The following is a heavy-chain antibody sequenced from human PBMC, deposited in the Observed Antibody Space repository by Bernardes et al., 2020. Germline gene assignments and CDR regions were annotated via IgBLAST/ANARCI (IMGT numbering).Heavy chain of an antibody. V-gene: IGHV4-39*01. D-gene: IGHD5-12*01. Sequence: SETLSLTCTVSGGSISSSSYYWGWIRQPPGKGLEWIGSIYYSGSTYYNPSLKSRVTISVDTSKNQFSLKLSSVTAADTAVYYCTKYSGYDWGFDPWGQGTLVTVSS. CDR2: IYYSGST. CDR1: GGSISSSSYY. J-gene: IGHJ5*02. CDR3: TKYSGYDWGFDP.